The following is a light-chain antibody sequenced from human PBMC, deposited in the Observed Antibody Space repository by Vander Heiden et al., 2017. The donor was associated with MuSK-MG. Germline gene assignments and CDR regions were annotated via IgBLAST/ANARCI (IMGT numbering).Light chain of an antibody. CDR1: QSVSSG. Sequence: EIVMTQSPVTLSVGARETATLPSRASQSVSSGLAWYQQQTGQAPRLLIYGAATRATGIPARFSGSGCGTEFTLPISSRRYEDSAVYYCQQHSVWPPLTFGGGTKVEIK. CDR3: QQHSVWPPLT. CDR2: GAA. J-gene: IGKJ4*01. V-gene: IGKV3-15*01.